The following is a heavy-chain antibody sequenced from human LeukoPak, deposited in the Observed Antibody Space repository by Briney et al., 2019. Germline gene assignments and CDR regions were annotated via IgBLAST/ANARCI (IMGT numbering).Heavy chain of an antibody. J-gene: IGHJ4*02. V-gene: IGHV3-74*01. Sequence: PGGSLRLSCAASGFTFDDYAMHWVRQAPGKGLEWVSGINSDGSSTSYADSVKGRFTISRDNAKNTLYLQMNSLRAEDTAVYYCARGPYDYVWGTNHNDYWGQGTLVTVSS. CDR1: GFTFDDYA. CDR2: INSDGSST. D-gene: IGHD3-16*01. CDR3: ARGPYDYVWGTNHNDY.